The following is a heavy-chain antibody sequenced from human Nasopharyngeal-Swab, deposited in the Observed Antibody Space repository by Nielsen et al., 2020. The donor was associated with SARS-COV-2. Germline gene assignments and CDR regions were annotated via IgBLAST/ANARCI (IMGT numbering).Heavy chain of an antibody. CDR3: ARAGIAAAGYYYYGMDV. Sequence: SEILSLTCAVYGGSFSGYYWSWIRQPPGKGLEWIGEINHSGSTNYNPSLKSRVTISVDTSKNQFSLKLSSVTAADTAVYYCARAGIAAAGYYYYGMDVWGQGTTVTVSS. CDR1: GGSFSGYY. D-gene: IGHD6-13*01. V-gene: IGHV4-34*01. CDR2: INHSGST. J-gene: IGHJ6*02.